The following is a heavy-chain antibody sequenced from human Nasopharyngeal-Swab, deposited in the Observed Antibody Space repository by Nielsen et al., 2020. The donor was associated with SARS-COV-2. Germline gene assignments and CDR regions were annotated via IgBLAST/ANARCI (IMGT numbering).Heavy chain of an antibody. CDR3: ARGGRSIAVAGRAFDY. Sequence: GSLRLSCAVYGGSISSYYWSWIRQPPGKGLEWIGYIYYSGSTNYNPSLKSRVTISVDTSKNQFSLKLSSVTAADTAVYYCARGGRSIAVAGRAFDYWGQGTLVTVSS. D-gene: IGHD6-19*01. CDR2: IYYSGST. J-gene: IGHJ4*02. CDR1: GGSISSYY. V-gene: IGHV4-59*01.